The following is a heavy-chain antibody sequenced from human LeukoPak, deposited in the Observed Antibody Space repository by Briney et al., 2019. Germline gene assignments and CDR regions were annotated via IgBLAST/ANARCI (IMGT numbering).Heavy chain of an antibody. CDR3: ARGSDTAMVTGFDY. J-gene: IGHJ4*02. D-gene: IGHD5-18*01. V-gene: IGHV4-34*01. CDR2: INHSGST. Sequence: SETLSLTCAVYGGSFSGYYWSWIRQPPGKGLEWIGEINHSGSTNYNPSRKSRVTISVDTSKNQFSLKLSSVTAADTAVYYCARGSDTAMVTGFDYWGQGTLVTVSS. CDR1: GGSFSGYY.